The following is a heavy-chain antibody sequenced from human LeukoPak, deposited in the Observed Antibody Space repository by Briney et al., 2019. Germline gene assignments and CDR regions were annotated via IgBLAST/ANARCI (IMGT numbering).Heavy chain of an antibody. CDR3: ARDTALNYYDSSGTDY. D-gene: IGHD3-22*01. J-gene: IGHJ4*02. Sequence: QPGRSLRLSCAASGFTFSSHGMHWVRQAPGKGLEWVAVIWYDGSNKYYADSVKGRFTISRDNSKNTLYLQMNSLRAEDTAVYYCARDTALNYYDSSGTDYWGQGTLVTVSS. V-gene: IGHV3-33*01. CDR2: IWYDGSNK. CDR1: GFTFSSHG.